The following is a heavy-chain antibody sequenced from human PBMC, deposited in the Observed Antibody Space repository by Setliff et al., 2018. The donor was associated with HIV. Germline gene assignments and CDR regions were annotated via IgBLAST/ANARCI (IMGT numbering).Heavy chain of an antibody. Sequence: ASVKVSCKASGYSFLSYDISWVRQAPGQGLEWMGWISTYIGNSNYVQKLQGRVTMTTDTSTSTAYMELRSLRSDDTAMYYCARPSSPDCGGDCYPDAFDIWGRGTMVTVSS. J-gene: IGHJ3*02. CDR3: ARPSSPDCGGDCYPDAFDI. CDR1: GYSFLSYD. D-gene: IGHD2-21*01. V-gene: IGHV1-18*01. CDR2: ISTYIGNS.